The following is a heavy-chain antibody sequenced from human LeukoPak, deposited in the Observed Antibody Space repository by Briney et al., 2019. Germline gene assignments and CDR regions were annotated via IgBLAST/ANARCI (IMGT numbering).Heavy chain of an antibody. CDR2: IYYSGST. D-gene: IGHD6-13*01. V-gene: IGHV4-59*01. Sequence: SETLSLTCTVSGGSISSYYWSWIRQPPGKGLEWIGYIYYSGSTNYNPSLKSRVTISIDTSKNQFSLKLNSVTAEDTAVYYCAKNFGSSSWVDYYGMDVWGQGTTVTVSS. J-gene: IGHJ6*02. CDR3: AKNFGSSSWVDYYGMDV. CDR1: GGSISSYY.